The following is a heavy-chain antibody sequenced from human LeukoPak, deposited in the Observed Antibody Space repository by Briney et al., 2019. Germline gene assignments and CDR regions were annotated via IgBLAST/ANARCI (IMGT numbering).Heavy chain of an antibody. Sequence: GGSLRLSCAASGFTFSSYAMSWVRQAPGKGLVWVSAISGSGGSTYYADSVKGRFTISRDNSKNTLYLQMNSLRAEDTAVYYCAKGGSYSSSSNFDYWGQGTLVTVSS. D-gene: IGHD6-6*01. J-gene: IGHJ4*02. CDR3: AKGGSYSSSSNFDY. CDR2: ISGSGGST. V-gene: IGHV3-23*01. CDR1: GFTFSSYA.